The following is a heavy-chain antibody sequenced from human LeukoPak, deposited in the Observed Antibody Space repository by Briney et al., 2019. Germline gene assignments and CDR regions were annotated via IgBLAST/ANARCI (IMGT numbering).Heavy chain of an antibody. D-gene: IGHD2-2*01. Sequence: ASVKVSCKASGYTFISYYVHWVRQAPGQGLEWMGWINPSSGGTNYAQKFQGRVTMTGDTSISTAYMELSRLSSDDTAVYFCAGRPDTSVVAIFDYWGQGTLVTVSS. CDR2: INPSSGGT. CDR3: AGRPDTSVVAIFDY. CDR1: GYTFISYY. J-gene: IGHJ4*02. V-gene: IGHV1-2*02.